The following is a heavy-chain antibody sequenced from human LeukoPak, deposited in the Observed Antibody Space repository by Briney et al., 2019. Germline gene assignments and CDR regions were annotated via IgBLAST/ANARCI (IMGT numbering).Heavy chain of an antibody. CDR2: ISSSSSYI. J-gene: IGHJ4*02. CDR1: GFTFHSYS. Sequence: GGSLRLPCAASGFTFHSYSMMGVRQAPGKGLEWVSSISSSSSYIYYADSVKGRFTISRDNSKNTLSLQMNRLRAEDTAVYYCAKRIGYSSDTSCYFLDNWGQGTLVTVSS. CDR3: AKRIGYSSDTSCYFLDN. V-gene: IGHV3-21*04. D-gene: IGHD2-2*01.